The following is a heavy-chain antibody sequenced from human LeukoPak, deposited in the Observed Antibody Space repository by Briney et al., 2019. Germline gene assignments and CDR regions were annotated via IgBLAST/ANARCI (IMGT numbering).Heavy chain of an antibody. Sequence: SQTLSLTCTVSGGSISSGGYYWSWIRQHPGKGLEWIGYIYYSGSTYYNPSLKSRVTISVDTSKNQFSLKLSSVTAADTAVYYCARHLRSGWYRGGHDAFDIWGQGTMVTVSS. CDR1: GGSISSGGYY. CDR3: ARHLRSGWYRGGHDAFDI. CDR2: IYYSGST. V-gene: IGHV4-31*03. J-gene: IGHJ3*02. D-gene: IGHD6-19*01.